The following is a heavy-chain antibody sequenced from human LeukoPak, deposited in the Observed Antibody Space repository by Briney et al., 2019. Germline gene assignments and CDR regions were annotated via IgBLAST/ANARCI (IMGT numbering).Heavy chain of an antibody. D-gene: IGHD3-22*01. Sequence: SVKVSCKASGGTFSSYAISWVRQAPGQGLEWMGRIIPILGIANYAQKFQGRVTITADKSTSTAYMELSSLRSEDTAVYYCARDSDSSGYNWFDPWGQGTLVTVSS. CDR2: IIPILGIA. V-gene: IGHV1-69*04. CDR3: ARDSDSSGYNWFDP. J-gene: IGHJ5*02. CDR1: GGTFSSYA.